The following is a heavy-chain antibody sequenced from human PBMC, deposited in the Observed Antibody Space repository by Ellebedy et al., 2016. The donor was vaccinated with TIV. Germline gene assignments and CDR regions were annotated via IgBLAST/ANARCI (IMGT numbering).Heavy chain of an antibody. Sequence: ASVKVSCKASGYTFTAFYLHWVRQAPGQGLEWMGWINPDSGSTNFAQRFQGRVTMTRDTSVNTAYMELSRLESDDTAVYYCARVRRGSSGMDVWGQGTTVTVS. V-gene: IGHV1-2*02. CDR2: INPDSGST. J-gene: IGHJ6*02. CDR3: ARVRRGSSGMDV. CDR1: GYTFTAFY. D-gene: IGHD6-13*01.